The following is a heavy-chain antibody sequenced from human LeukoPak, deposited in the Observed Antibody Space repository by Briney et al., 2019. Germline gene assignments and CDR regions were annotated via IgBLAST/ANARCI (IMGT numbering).Heavy chain of an antibody. J-gene: IGHJ5*02. CDR3: ARDPYSSNGYYYVYFDP. V-gene: IGHV1-8*01. D-gene: IGHD3-22*01. CDR1: GYTFTSYD. Sequence: ASVKVSCKASGYTFTSYDINWVRQATGQGLEWMGWMNPNSGNTGYAQKFQGRVTMTRNTSISTAYMELSSLRSEDTAVYYCARDPYSSNGYYYVYFDPWGQGTLVTVSS. CDR2: MNPNSGNT.